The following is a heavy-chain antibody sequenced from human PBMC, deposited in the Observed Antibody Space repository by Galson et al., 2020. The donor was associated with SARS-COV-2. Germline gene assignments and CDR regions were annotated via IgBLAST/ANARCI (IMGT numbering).Heavy chain of an antibody. Sequence: KVSCKGSGYSFTSSWIAWVRQMPGKGLEWMGNIYPGDSDTRYSPSFQGQVTISAEKSINTAYLQWSSLKASDTATYYCARGRDGYRSPFDYWGQGSLVTVSS. CDR2: IYPGDSDT. V-gene: IGHV5-51*01. J-gene: IGHJ4*02. CDR3: ARGRDGYRSPFDY. D-gene: IGHD5-18*01. CDR1: GYSFTSSW.